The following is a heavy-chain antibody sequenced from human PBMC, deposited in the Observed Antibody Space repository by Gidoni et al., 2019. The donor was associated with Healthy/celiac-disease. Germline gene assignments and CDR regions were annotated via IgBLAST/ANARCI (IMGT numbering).Heavy chain of an antibody. CDR2: ISYDGSNK. CDR1: GFTFSSYA. V-gene: IGHV3-30*04. Sequence: QVQLVESGGGVVQPGRSLRLSCAASGFTFSSYAMHWVRQAPGKGLEWVAVISYDGSNKYYADYVKGRFTISRDNSKNTLYLQMNSLRAEDTAVYYCASPGDTAMVPFDYWGQGTLVTVSS. D-gene: IGHD5-18*01. J-gene: IGHJ4*02. CDR3: ASPGDTAMVPFDY.